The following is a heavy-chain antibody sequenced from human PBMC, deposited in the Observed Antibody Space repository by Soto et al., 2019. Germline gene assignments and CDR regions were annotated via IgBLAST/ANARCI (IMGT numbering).Heavy chain of an antibody. CDR3: ARGGGVVLAHFDY. CDR2: ISAYNGNT. Sequence: QVQLVQSGAEVKKPGASVKVSCKASGYTFTSYGISWVRRAPGQGLEWMGWISAYNGNTNYAQNLQGRVTMTTDTSTRQDYMELRSLRSDDTALYYCARGGGVVLAHFDYWGQGTLVTVSS. V-gene: IGHV1-18*01. D-gene: IGHD2-15*01. J-gene: IGHJ4*02. CDR1: GYTFTSYG.